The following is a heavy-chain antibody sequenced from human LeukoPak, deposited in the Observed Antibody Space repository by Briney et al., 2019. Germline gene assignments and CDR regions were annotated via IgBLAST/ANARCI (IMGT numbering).Heavy chain of an antibody. Sequence: GATVKISCKVSGYTFTDYYMHWVQQAPGKGLEWMGLVDPEDGETIYAEKFQGRVNITADTSTDTAYMELSSLRSEDTAVYYCANSGSRDDRSFGVYWGQGTLVTVSS. CDR2: VDPEDGET. CDR3: ANSGSRDDRSFGVY. V-gene: IGHV1-69-2*01. D-gene: IGHD3-22*01. J-gene: IGHJ4*02. CDR1: GYTFTDYY.